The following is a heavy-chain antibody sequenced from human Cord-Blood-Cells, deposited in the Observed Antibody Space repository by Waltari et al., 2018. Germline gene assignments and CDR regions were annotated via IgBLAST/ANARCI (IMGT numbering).Heavy chain of an antibody. J-gene: IGHJ4*02. D-gene: IGHD2-21*02. CDR3: ARRGLTTHIVVVTAIDY. V-gene: IGHV4-34*01. Sequence: QVQLQQWGAGLLKPSETLSLTCAVYGGSFRGYYWRWIRQPPGKGLEWIGEINHSGSTNYNPSLKSRVTISVDTSKNQFSLKLSSVTAADTAVYYCARRGLTTHIVVVTAIDYWGQGTLVTVSS. CDR1: GGSFRGYY. CDR2: INHSGST.